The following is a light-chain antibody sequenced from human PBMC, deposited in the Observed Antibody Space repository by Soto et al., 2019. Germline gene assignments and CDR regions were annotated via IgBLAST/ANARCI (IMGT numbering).Light chain of an antibody. CDR3: SSHTSSSTGV. Sequence: QSALTPPASVSGPPGQSITISCTGTSSDVGGYNYVSWYQQHPGQAPKLMIYEVSTRPSGISNRCSGSKSGNTASLTISGRQAEDEADYYCSSHTSSSTGVFGGGTKLTVL. J-gene: IGLJ3*02. CDR1: SSDVGGYNY. CDR2: EVS. V-gene: IGLV2-14*01.